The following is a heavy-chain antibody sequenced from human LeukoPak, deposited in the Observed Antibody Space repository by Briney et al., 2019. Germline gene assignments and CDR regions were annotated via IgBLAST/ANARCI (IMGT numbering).Heavy chain of an antibody. J-gene: IGHJ4*02. V-gene: IGHV4-59*01. CDR2: IYYGGST. CDR1: GGSISGYY. CDR3: ARERVAVAGRTIDY. D-gene: IGHD6-19*01. Sequence: SETLSLTCTVSGGSISGYYWSWIRQPPGKGLEWIGYIYYGGSTNYNPSLKSRVTISVDTSKNQFSLKLSSVTAADTAVYYCARERVAVAGRTIDYWGQGTLVTVSS.